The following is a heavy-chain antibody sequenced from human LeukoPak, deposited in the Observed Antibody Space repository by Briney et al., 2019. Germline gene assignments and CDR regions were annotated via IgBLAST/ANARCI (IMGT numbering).Heavy chain of an antibody. CDR3: ARDQSPHYDILTGYYHPGYFQH. CDR2: IYTSGST. D-gene: IGHD3-9*01. V-gene: IGHV4-4*07. J-gene: IGHJ1*01. Sequence: SSETLSLTCTVSGGSISSYYWSWIRQPAGKGLEWIGRIYTSGSTNYNPSLKSRVTMPVDTSKNQFSLKLSSVTAADTAVYYCARDQSPHYDILTGYYHPGYFQHWGQGTLVTVSS. CDR1: GGSISSYY.